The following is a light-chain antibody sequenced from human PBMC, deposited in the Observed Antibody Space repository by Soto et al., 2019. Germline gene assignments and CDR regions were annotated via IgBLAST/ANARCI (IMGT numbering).Light chain of an antibody. CDR1: QGISTW. CDR3: QQYKASSWT. J-gene: IGKJ1*01. CDR2: HAS. Sequence: DIKMTQSPSTLSASVGDRVTISCRASQGISTWLAWYRQKPGEAPKLLIYHASNLETGVPSRFSGSGSGTEFTLTISGLQPDDFATYYCQQYKASSWTFGPGTKVEI. V-gene: IGKV1-5*01.